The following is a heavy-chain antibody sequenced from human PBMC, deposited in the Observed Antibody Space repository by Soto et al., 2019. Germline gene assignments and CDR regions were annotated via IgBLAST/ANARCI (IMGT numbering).Heavy chain of an antibody. CDR3: ARSYRDYGMDV. CDR1: GYSISSSHW. D-gene: IGHD5-18*01. Sequence: QVQLQESGPGLVKPSDTLSLTCAVSGYSISSSHWWGWIRQPPGKGLEWIGYIYYSGSTYYNPSLKGRVTMSVDTSKKRFSLKVSSVTAVDTAVYDCARSYRDYGMDVWGQGTTGTVSS. V-gene: IGHV4-28*01. CDR2: IYYSGST. J-gene: IGHJ6*02.